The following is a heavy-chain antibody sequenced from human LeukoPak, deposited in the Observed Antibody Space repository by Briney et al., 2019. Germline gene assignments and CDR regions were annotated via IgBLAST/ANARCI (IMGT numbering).Heavy chain of an antibody. Sequence: GGSLRLSCAASGFTFSSYSMNWVRQAPGKGLEWVSSIRSSNSYIYYADSVKGRFTISRDNAKNSLYLQMNSLRAEDTAVYYCARVALGIAAAGTFYYYGMDVWGQGTTVTVSS. CDR2: IRSSNSYI. CDR3: ARVALGIAAAGTFYYYGMDV. J-gene: IGHJ6*02. CDR1: GFTFSSYS. V-gene: IGHV3-21*01. D-gene: IGHD6-13*01.